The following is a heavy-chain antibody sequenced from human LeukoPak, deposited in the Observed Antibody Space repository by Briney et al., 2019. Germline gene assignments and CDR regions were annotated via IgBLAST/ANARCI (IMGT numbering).Heavy chain of an antibody. CDR1: GGSITSSSYY. Sequence: PSETLSLTCTVSGGSITSSSYYWGWIRQPPGKGLEWIGSVYYSGSTYYNPSLQSRVTISVDTSKNQFSLKVNSVTAADTAVYYCARVRGYSSSWCNYWGQGTLVTVSS. V-gene: IGHV4-39*07. CDR2: VYYSGST. J-gene: IGHJ4*02. D-gene: IGHD6-13*01. CDR3: ARVRGYSSSWCNY.